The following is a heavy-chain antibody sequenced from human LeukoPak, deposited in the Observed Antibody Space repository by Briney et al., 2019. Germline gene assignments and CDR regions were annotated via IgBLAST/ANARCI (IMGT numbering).Heavy chain of an antibody. J-gene: IGHJ4*02. CDR2: FDPEDGET. V-gene: IGHV1-24*01. CDR1: GYTLTELS. CDR3: ASRAYYYDSSGYSS. D-gene: IGHD3-22*01. Sequence: ASVKVSCKVSGYTLTELSMHWVRQAPGKGLEWMGGFDPEDGETIYAQKFQGRVTMTEDTSTDTAYMELSSLRSEDTAVYYCASRAYYYDSSGYSSWGQGTLVTVSS.